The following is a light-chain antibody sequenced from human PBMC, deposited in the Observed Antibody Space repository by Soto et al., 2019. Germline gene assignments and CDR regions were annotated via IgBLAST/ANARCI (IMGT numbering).Light chain of an antibody. Sequence: QSVLTQPASVSGSPGQSITISCTGTSSDVGSYNLVSWYQQHPGKAPKLMIYEVSKRPSGVSNRLSGSKSGNTASLTISGLQAEDEADYYCCSYAGSRGVVFGGGTKLTVL. CDR1: SSDVGSYNL. J-gene: IGLJ2*01. V-gene: IGLV2-23*02. CDR2: EVS. CDR3: CSYAGSRGVV.